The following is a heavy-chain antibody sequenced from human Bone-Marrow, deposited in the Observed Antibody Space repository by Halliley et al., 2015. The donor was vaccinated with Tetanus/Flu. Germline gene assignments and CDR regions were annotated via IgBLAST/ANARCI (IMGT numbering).Heavy chain of an antibody. CDR3: ARISNDFDYVLLAFDM. CDR1: GYTFTSFF. V-gene: IGHV1-46*01. CDR2: FNPSGATT. J-gene: IGHJ3*02. D-gene: IGHD3-9*01. Sequence: QVQLVQSGAEVKKPGASMNLSCKASGYTFTSFFIHWVRQAPGQGLEWVGVFNPSGATTTYAQKFQGRVTMTSDTSTSTVYLDMNSLTSEDTAICYCARISNDFDYVLLAFDMWGQGTMVTVSS.